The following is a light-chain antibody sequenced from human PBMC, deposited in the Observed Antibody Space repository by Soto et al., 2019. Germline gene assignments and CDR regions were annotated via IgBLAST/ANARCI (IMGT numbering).Light chain of an antibody. CDR2: AAS. J-gene: IGKJ1*01. CDR1: QSISSY. V-gene: IGKV1-39*01. CDR3: QQSYGTPKT. Sequence: DIQMTQSPSSLSASVGDRVTITCRASQSISSYLNWYQQKPGKAPKLLIYAASSLQSGVPSRFSGSESGTDFTLTISSLQPEDFATYYCQQSYGTPKTVGQGTKVDTK.